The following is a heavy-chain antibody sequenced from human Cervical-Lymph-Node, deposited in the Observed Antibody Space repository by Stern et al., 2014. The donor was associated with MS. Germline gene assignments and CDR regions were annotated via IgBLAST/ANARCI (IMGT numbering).Heavy chain of an antibody. J-gene: IGHJ4*02. D-gene: IGHD6-19*01. CDR3: AKEGIAVASFDY. CDR2: ISGTDSST. CDR1: GFTFSLYA. Sequence: EMQLVESGGDLAQPGGSLRLSCTVSGFTFSLYAMSWVRQAPGKGLEWVSAISGTDSSTYYAETGKGRFTISRDNSKYTLYLQMNNLRAEDTAVYYCAKEGIAVASFDYWGQGTLVTVSS. V-gene: IGHV3-23*04.